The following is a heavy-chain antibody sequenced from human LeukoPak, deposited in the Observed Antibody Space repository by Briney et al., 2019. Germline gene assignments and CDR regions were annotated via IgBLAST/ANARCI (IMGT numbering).Heavy chain of an antibody. Sequence: GGSLRLSCAASGFTFSTYAMHWVRQAPGKGLEWVAFTSYDGTNKYCADSVKGRFTISRDNSKNTLYLQMNSLRAEDTAVYYCARDRTIVWGQGTTVTVSS. CDR1: GFTFSTYA. D-gene: IGHD1-1*01. CDR3: ARDRTIV. J-gene: IGHJ6*02. V-gene: IGHV3-30-3*01. CDR2: TSYDGTNK.